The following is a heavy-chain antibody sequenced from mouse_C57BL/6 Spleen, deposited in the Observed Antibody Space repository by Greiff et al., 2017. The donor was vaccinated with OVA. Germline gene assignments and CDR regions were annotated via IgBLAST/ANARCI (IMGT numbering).Heavy chain of an antibody. Sequence: QVQLQQPGAELVKPWASVKLSCKASGYTFTSYWMQWVKQRPGQGLEWIGEIDPSDSYTNYNQKFKGKATLTVDTSSSTAYMQFSRLTSEDSAVYSCARSGGNYGSSWFAYWGQGTLVTVSA. CDR3: ARSGGNYGSSWFAY. CDR2: IDPSDSYT. CDR1: GYTFTSYW. V-gene: IGHV1-50*01. D-gene: IGHD1-1*01. J-gene: IGHJ3*01.